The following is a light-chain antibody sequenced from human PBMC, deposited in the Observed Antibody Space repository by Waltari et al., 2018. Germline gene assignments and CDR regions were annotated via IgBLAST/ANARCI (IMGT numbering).Light chain of an antibody. CDR3: LQYHIAVFT. Sequence: DIVVTQSTLSLRVTPGEPASISCRSSQSLLHSNGRNYLAWYLQKPGQSPQLLIYLGSSRASGVPDRFSGSGSGTDFSLTISRVEAEDVAVYYCLQYHIAVFTFGGGTKVEIK. J-gene: IGKJ4*02. CDR1: QSLLHSNGRNY. CDR2: LGS. V-gene: IGKV2-28*01.